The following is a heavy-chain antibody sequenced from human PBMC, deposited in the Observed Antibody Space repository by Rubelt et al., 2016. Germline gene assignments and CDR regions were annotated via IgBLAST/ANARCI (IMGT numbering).Heavy chain of an antibody. CDR2: IYSGGST. Sequence: SWVRQAPGKGLEWVSVIYSGGSTYYADSVKGRFTISRDNSKNTLYLQMNSLRAEDTAVYYCARATYSSSWYLDYWGQGTLVTVSS. D-gene: IGHD6-13*01. V-gene: IGHV3-53*01. CDR3: ARATYSSSWYLDY. J-gene: IGHJ4*02.